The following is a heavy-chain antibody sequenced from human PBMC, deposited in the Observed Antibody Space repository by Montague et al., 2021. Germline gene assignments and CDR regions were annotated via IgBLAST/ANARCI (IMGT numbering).Heavy chain of an antibody. V-gene: IGHV6-1*01. CDR2: TYYRSKWYN. CDR3: ARGWQKRFDP. Sequence: CAISGDSVSSNDATRKWIRQSPSRGPEWLGRTYYRSKWYNEYAISVKSRITVNPDTSKNQFSLLLNSVTPEDTAVYYCARGWQKRFDPWGQGTLVTVSS. D-gene: IGHD5-24*01. J-gene: IGHJ5*02. CDR1: GDSVSSNDAT.